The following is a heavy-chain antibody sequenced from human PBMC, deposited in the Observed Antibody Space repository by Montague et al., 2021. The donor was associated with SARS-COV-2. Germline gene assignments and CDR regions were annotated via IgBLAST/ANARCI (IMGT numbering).Heavy chain of an antibody. D-gene: IGHD3-22*01. CDR3: ARGAYYYDSSGYYYPYYFDY. V-gene: IGHV3-13*04. CDR2: IGTAGDT. Sequence: SLRLSCAVSGFTFSSYDMHWVRQATGKGLEWVSAIGTAGDTYYPGSVKGRFTISRENAKNSLYLQMNSLRAGDTAVYYCARGAYYYDSSGYYYPYYFDYWGQGTLVTVSS. CDR1: GFTFSSYD. J-gene: IGHJ4*02.